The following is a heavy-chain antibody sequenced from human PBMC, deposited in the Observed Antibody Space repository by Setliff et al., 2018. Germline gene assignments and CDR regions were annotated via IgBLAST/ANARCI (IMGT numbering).Heavy chain of an antibody. CDR1: GFTFSSYG. CDR3: AKGWWELLN. Sequence: GGSLRFSCAASGFTFSSYGMHWVRQAPGKGLEWVSGISWNSGSIGYADSVKGRFTISRDNAKNSLYLQMNSLRAEDTALYYCAKGWWELLNWGQGTLVTVSS. D-gene: IGHD2-15*01. V-gene: IGHV3-9*01. CDR2: ISWNSGSI. J-gene: IGHJ4*02.